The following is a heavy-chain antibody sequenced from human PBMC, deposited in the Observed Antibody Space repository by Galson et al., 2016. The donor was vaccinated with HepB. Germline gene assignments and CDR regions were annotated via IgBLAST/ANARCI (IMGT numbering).Heavy chain of an antibody. V-gene: IGHV3-30-3*01. Sequence: SLRLSCAASGFTFSHYTMHWVRQAPGKGLEWMALISYDGTTKLFADSVKGRFTISRDNSNNTLYLQMNSLRAEDTAVYYCARHPDYYDNSGYLDYWGQGTLVTVSS. CDR2: ISYDGTTK. D-gene: IGHD3-22*01. CDR3: ARHPDYYDNSGYLDY. CDR1: GFTFSHYT. J-gene: IGHJ4*02.